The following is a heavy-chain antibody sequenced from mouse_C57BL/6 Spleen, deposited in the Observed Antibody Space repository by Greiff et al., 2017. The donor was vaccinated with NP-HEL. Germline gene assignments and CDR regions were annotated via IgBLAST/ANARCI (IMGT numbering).Heavy chain of an antibody. V-gene: IGHV5-4*03. CDR1: GFTFSSYA. J-gene: IGHJ3*01. CDR3: ARWGALRGFAY. CDR2: ISDGGSYT. Sequence: EVKLMESGGGLVKPGGSLKLSCAASGFTFSSYAMSWVRQTPEKRLEWVATISDGGSYTYYPDNVKGRFTISRDNAKNNLYLQMSHLKSEDTAMYYCARWGALRGFAYWGQGTLVTVSA.